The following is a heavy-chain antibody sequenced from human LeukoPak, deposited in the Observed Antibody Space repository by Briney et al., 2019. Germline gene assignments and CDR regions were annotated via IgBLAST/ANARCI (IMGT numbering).Heavy chain of an antibody. CDR1: GGSISSYY. CDR3: ARDSTMAAALDY. Sequence: SETLSLTCTVSGGSISSYYWSWIRQPPGKGLEWIGYIYYSGSTNYNPSLKSRVTISVDTSKNQFSLKLSSVTAADTAVYYCARDSTMAAALDYWGQGTPVTVSS. V-gene: IGHV4-59*01. CDR2: IYYSGST. D-gene: IGHD2-15*01. J-gene: IGHJ4*02.